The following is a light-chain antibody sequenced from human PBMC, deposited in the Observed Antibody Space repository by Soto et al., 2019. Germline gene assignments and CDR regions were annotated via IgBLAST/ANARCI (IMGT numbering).Light chain of an antibody. Sequence: DVVMTQSPLSLPVTLGQPASISCRSSQSLVYGSGNIYLNWFQQRPGQSPRRLIYMVSIRDSGVPDRFSGSGSGTDFTLKTSRVEAEDVGVYYCMQGTHWPFTLGPGTKVDIK. CDR3: MQGTHWPFT. CDR2: MVS. J-gene: IGKJ3*01. CDR1: QSLVYGSGNIY. V-gene: IGKV2-30*01.